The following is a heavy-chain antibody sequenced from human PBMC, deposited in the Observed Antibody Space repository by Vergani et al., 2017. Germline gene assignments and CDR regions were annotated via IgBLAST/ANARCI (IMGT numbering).Heavy chain of an antibody. V-gene: IGHV3-15*01. Sequence: EVQLLESGGGLVQPGGSLRLSCAASGFTFSSYAMSWVRQAPGKGLEWVGRIKSKTDGGTTDYAAPVKGRFTISRDDSKNTLYLQMNSLKTEDTAVYYCTAYIVVVPAAMDYWGQGTLVTVSS. CDR3: TAYIVVVPAAMDY. CDR2: IKSKTDGGTT. J-gene: IGHJ4*02. CDR1: GFTFSSYA. D-gene: IGHD2-2*01.